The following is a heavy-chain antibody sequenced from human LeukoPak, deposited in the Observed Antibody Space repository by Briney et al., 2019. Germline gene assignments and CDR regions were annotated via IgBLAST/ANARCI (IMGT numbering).Heavy chain of an antibody. CDR1: GFNFINYA. D-gene: IGHD6-13*01. CDR3: AKDSRGGPDYLAAAGYYYGMDV. CDR2: LSGRGSNT. V-gene: IGHV3-23*01. J-gene: IGHJ6*02. Sequence: GGSLRLSCAASGFNFINYAMSWVRQAPAKGLEWVSALSGRGSNTYYADSVKGRFTISRDNSKNTLYLQMNSLRAEDTAVYYAAKDSRGGPDYLAAAGYYYGMDVWGQGTTVTVSS.